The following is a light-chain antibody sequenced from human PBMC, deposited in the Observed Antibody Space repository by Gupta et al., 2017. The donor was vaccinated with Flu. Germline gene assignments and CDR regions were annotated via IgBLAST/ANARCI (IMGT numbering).Light chain of an antibody. CDR2: DAS. V-gene: IGKV3-11*01. CDR1: QSISNY. Sequence: EIVLTQSPATLSLSPGERATLSCRASQSISNYLAWYQQKPGQAPRLLIFDASSRATGIPARFSGSGSGTDFTLTISSLEPEDFAVYDCHQRSKWPPYTFGQGTKLEIK. CDR3: HQRSKWPPYT. J-gene: IGKJ2*01.